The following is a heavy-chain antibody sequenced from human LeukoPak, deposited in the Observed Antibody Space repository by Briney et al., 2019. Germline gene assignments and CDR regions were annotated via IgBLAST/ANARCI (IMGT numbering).Heavy chain of an antibody. D-gene: IGHD3-16*01. Sequence: SETLSLTCRVSLGPMTNYYWTCSRQPPGRGLEWIGSLFYSGSPNANPSLQSRLTMSVDTSKNQFSLRPTSVTAADTALYFCARGGPRWLDPWGQGTLVTISS. CDR3: ARGGPRWLDP. CDR2: LFYSGSP. CDR1: LGPMTNYY. V-gene: IGHV4-59*01. J-gene: IGHJ5*02.